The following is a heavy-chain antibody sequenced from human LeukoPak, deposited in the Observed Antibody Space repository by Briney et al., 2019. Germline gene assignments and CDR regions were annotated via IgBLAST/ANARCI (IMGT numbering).Heavy chain of an antibody. CDR2: INPNSGGT. V-gene: IGHV1-2*02. J-gene: IGHJ6*03. CDR3: ARDPQDCSGGSCYAGLYYMDV. CDR1: GYTFTGYY. D-gene: IGHD2-15*01. Sequence: ASVRVSCTASGYTFTGYYMHWVRQAPGEGLEWMGWINPNSGGTNYAQNFQGRVTMTRDTSISTAYMELSRLRSDDTAVYYCARDPQDCSGGSCYAGLYYMDVWGKGTTVTVSS.